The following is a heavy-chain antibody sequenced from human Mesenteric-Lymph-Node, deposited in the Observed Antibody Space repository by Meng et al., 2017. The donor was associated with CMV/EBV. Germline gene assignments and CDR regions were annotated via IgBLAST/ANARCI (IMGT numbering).Heavy chain of an antibody. CDR2: IYWNDDK. J-gene: IGHJ4*02. D-gene: IGHD4-23*01. V-gene: IGHV2-5*01. CDR1: GFSLSTSGVG. Sequence: SGPTLVKPPQTLTLTCTFSGFSLSTSGVGVGWIRQPPGKALEWLALIYWNDDKRYSPSLKSRLTITKDTSKNQVVLTMTNMDPVDTATYYCAHRRISGGGNSKFDYWGQGTLVTVSS. CDR3: AHRRISGGGNSKFDY.